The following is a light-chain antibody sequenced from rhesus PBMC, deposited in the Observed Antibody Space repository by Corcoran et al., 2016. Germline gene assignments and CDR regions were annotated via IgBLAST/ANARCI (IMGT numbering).Light chain of an antibody. V-gene: IGKV3-42*02. Sequence: ETVVTQSPATLSLSPGERATLSCRASQSVGSNLAWYQQKPGQAPKLLIYDASSRAPGIPERFSGSGAGTEFTLTISSLEPEDVGVYYCQQYNNWNSFGQGTKVEIK. CDR3: QQYNNWNS. CDR1: QSVGSN. CDR2: DAS. J-gene: IGKJ2*01.